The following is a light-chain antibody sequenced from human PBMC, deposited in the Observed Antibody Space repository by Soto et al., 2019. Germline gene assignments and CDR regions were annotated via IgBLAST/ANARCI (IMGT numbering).Light chain of an antibody. CDR1: ESISRH. CDR3: HKDYSTLAT. Sequence: DIQMSQAPSSLSASVGDRGTITCRAAESISRHLNWYQQKPGRATDLLIYAASTLQNGVPSRFTGSGSGTEFTLTITGLQLEDFATYYCHKDYSTLATFGQGTRREIK. J-gene: IGKJ5*01. CDR2: AAS. V-gene: IGKV1-39*01.